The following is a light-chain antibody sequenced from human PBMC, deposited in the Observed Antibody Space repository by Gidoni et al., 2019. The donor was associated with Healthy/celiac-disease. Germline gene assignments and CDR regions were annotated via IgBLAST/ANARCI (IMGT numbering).Light chain of an antibody. J-gene: IGKJ4*01. Sequence: EIVLTQSPATLSLSPVERATLSCRASQSVSSYLAWYQQKPGQAPRLLIYDASNRAPGIPARFSGSGSGTDFTLTISSLEPEDFAVYYCQQRSNWPLTFGGGTKVEIK. CDR2: DAS. CDR1: QSVSSY. CDR3: QQRSNWPLT. V-gene: IGKV3-11*01.